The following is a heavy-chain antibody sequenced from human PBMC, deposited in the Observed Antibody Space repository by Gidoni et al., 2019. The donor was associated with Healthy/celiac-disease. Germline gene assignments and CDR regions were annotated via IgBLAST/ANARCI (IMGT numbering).Heavy chain of an antibody. CDR3: AKVRIVGATNPYYFDY. CDR1: GFPFSSYG. Sequence: QVQLVESGGGVVQPGRSLRLSCAASGFPFSSYGMHWVRQAPGKGLEGVAVISYDGSNKYYADSVKGRFTISRDNSKNTLYLQMNSLRAEDTAVYYCAKVRIVGATNPYYFDYWGQGTLVTVSS. D-gene: IGHD1-26*01. CDR2: ISYDGSNK. J-gene: IGHJ4*02. V-gene: IGHV3-30*18.